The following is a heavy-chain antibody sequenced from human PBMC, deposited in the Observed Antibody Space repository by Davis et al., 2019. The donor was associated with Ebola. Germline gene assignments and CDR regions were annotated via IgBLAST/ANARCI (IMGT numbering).Heavy chain of an antibody. CDR3: ARDRDSSGYSNFDY. CDR2: INQDASGK. V-gene: IGHV3-7*01. J-gene: IGHJ4*02. D-gene: IGHD3-22*01. Sequence: PGGSLRLSCAASGFTFRSYWMTWVRQAPGKGLEWVAHINQDASGKYYLDSVKGRFTISRDNAKNSLYVQMNSLRAEDTAVYYCARDRDSSGYSNFDYWGQGVLVTVSS. CDR1: GFTFRSYW.